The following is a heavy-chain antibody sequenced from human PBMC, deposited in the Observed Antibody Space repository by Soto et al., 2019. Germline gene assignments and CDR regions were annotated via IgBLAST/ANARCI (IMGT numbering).Heavy chain of an antibody. D-gene: IGHD3-22*01. CDR1: GGSISSYY. Sequence: SETLSLTCTVSGGSISSYYWSWIRQPPGKGLEWIGYIYYSGSTNYNPSLKSRVTISVDTSKNQFSLKLSSVTAADTAVYYCARLPYYYDSSGYFGFDYWGQGTLVTRLL. CDR3: ARLPYYYDSSGYFGFDY. CDR2: IYYSGST. J-gene: IGHJ4*02. V-gene: IGHV4-59*01.